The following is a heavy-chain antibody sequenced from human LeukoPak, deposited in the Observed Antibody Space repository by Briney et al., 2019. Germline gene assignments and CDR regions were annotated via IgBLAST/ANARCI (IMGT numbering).Heavy chain of an antibody. J-gene: IGHJ4*02. CDR2: INPSGGST. D-gene: IGHD1-7*01. Sequence: GASVKVSCKTSGYTFTSYYIHWVRQAPGQGLEWMGIINPSGGSTSYAQKFQGRVTMTRDTSTSTVYMELSSLRSEDTAVYYCARAGITGTTPNDYWGQGTLVTVSS. V-gene: IGHV1-46*01. CDR3: ARAGITGTTPNDY. CDR1: GYTFTSYY.